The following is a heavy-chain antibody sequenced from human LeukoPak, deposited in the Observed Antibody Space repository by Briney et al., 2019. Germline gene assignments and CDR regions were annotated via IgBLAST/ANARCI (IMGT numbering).Heavy chain of an antibody. V-gene: IGHV3-21*01. J-gene: IGHJ6*03. Sequence: NSSSYIYYADSVKGRFTISRDNAKNSLYLQMNSLRAEDTAVYYCARDPPELYYYYYMDVWGKGTTVTVSS. CDR2: NSSSYI. CDR3: ARDPPELYYYYYMDV. D-gene: IGHD1-26*01.